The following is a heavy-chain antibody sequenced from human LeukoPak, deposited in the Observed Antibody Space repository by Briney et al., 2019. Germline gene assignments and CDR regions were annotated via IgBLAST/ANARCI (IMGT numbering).Heavy chain of an antibody. D-gene: IGHD3-22*01. J-gene: IGHJ4*02. CDR1: GGSMSSYY. CDR2: IYYRGNT. CDR3: ARFDSSGYYVVH. Sequence: PSETLSLTCTVSGGSMSSYYWSWIRQAPGKGLESIGYIYYRGNTNYNPSLKSRVTISVDTSRTQFSLKLSSVTAADTAVYYCARFDSSGYYVVHWGQGTLVTVSS. V-gene: IGHV4-59*01.